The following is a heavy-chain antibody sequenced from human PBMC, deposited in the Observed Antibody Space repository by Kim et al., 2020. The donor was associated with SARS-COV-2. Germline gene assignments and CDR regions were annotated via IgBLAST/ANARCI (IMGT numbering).Heavy chain of an antibody. V-gene: IGHV3-7*01. CDR3: ARVGGITMVLGPDAFDI. CDR2: IKQDGSEK. D-gene: IGHD3-10*01. CDR1: GFTFSSYW. J-gene: IGHJ3*02. Sequence: PGGSLRLSCAASGFTFSSYWMSWVRQAPGKGLEWVANIKQDGSEKYYVDSVKGRFTISRDNAKNSLYLQMNSLRAEDTAVYYCARVGGITMVLGPDAFDIWGQGTMVTVSS.